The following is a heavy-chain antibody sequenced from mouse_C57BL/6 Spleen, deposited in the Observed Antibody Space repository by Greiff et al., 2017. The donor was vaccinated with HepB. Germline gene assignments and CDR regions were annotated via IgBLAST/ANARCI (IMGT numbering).Heavy chain of an antibody. Sequence: QVQLQQPGAELVKPGASVKMSCKASGYTLTSYWITWVKQRPGQGLEWIGDIYPGSGSTNYNEKFKSKATLTVDTSSSTAYMQLSSLTSEDSAVYYCARGPSSGYVEAMDYWGQGTSVTVSS. CDR2: IYPGSGST. V-gene: IGHV1-55*01. D-gene: IGHD3-2*02. CDR3: ARGPSSGYVEAMDY. CDR1: GYTLTSYW. J-gene: IGHJ4*01.